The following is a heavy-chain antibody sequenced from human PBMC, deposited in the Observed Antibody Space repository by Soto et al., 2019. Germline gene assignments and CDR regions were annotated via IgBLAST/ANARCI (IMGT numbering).Heavy chain of an antibody. CDR1: GYTFTGYY. CDR2: INPNSGGT. V-gene: IGHV1-2*04. J-gene: IGHJ6*02. D-gene: IGHD1-20*01. CDR3: ARDLGITGTTPYYYGMDV. Sequence: GASVKVSCKASGYTFTGYYMHWVRQAPGQGLEWMGWINPNSGGTNYAQKFQGWVTITRDTSISTSYMELSRLRSDDTAVYYCARDLGITGTTPYYYGMDVWGQGTTVTVSS.